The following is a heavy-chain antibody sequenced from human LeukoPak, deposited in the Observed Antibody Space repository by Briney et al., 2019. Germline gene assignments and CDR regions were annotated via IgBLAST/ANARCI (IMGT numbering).Heavy chain of an antibody. Sequence: PSETLSLTCTVSGGSISSGGYYWSWIRQPPGKGLEWIGYIYHSGSTYYNPSLKSRVTISVDRSKNQFSLKLSSVTAADTAVYYCARAVGSSWYGDYFDYWGQGTLVAVSS. CDR1: GGSISSGGYY. V-gene: IGHV4-30-2*01. J-gene: IGHJ4*02. CDR2: IYHSGST. CDR3: ARAVGSSWYGDYFDY. D-gene: IGHD6-13*01.